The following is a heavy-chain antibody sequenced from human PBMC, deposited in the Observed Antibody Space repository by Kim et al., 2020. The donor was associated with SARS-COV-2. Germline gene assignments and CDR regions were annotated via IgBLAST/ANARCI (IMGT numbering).Heavy chain of an antibody. Sequence: NYAQNFQGRVTMTRDTSISTAYMELSRLRSDDTAVYYCARVFGVVINFDYWGQGTLVTVSS. J-gene: IGHJ4*02. D-gene: IGHD3-3*01. CDR3: ARVFGVVINFDY. V-gene: IGHV1-2*02.